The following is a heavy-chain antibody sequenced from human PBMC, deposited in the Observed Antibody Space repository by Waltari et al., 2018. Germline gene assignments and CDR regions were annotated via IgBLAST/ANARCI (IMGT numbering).Heavy chain of an antibody. J-gene: IGHJ3*01. Sequence: QLQLQESGPGLVKPSETLSLPCSVSGGPITSNRHYWGWIRQPPGQGLEWIGTLSYSGTTYISPSLKSRVTLSRDTSRNQLSLKLGSVTATDTAVYYCAAYIGASVGTAAFDVWGQGTMVNVSS. CDR1: GGPITSNRHY. CDR3: AAYIGASVGTAAFDV. CDR2: LSYSGTT. D-gene: IGHD5-12*01. V-gene: IGHV4-39*01.